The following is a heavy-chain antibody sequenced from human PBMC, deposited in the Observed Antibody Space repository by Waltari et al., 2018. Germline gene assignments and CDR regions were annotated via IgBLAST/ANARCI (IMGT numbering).Heavy chain of an antibody. J-gene: IGHJ6*02. CDR3: TTTTVTLDGLDV. D-gene: IGHD2-21*02. V-gene: IGHV3-15*01. CDR2: IKSKTDAGTT. Sequence: EVQLVESGGGLVKPGGSLRLPCAASGFTFSKAWMSWLRQAPGQGLEWVGRIKSKTDAGTTDYAAPVKGRFTSSRDDSTNTLYLQMNSLKTEDTAVYYCTTTTVTLDGLDVWGQGTTGTVSS. CDR1: GFTFSKAW.